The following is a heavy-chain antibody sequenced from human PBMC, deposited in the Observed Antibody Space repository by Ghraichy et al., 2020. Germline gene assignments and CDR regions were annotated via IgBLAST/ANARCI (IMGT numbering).Heavy chain of an antibody. CDR3: TTRAEWSRGKQLWSPTGYYYYGMDV. V-gene: IGHV3-15*01. CDR1: GFTFSNAW. J-gene: IGHJ6*02. Sequence: GGSLRLSCVASGFTFSNAWMSWVRQAPGKGLEWVGRIKSKTDGGTTDYAAPVKGRFTISRDESKNTLYLQMNSLKTEDTAVYYCTTRAEWSRGKQLWSPTGYYYYGMDVWGQGTTVTVSS. CDR2: IKSKTDGGTT. D-gene: IGHD5-18*01.